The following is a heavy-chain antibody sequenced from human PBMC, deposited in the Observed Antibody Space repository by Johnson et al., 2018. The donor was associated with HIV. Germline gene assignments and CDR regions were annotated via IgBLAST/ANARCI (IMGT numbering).Heavy chain of an antibody. Sequence: QVQLVESWGGVVQPGRSLRLSCAASGFTFSSYAMHWVRQAPGKGLEWVAVISYDGSNKYYADSVKGRFTISRDNSKNTLYLQMNSLRAEDTAVYYCAKSTQASIARESGPYGAFDIWGQGTMVTVSS. CDR3: AKSTQASIARESGPYGAFDI. V-gene: IGHV3-30*04. J-gene: IGHJ3*02. CDR2: ISYDGSNK. D-gene: IGHD3-10*01. CDR1: GFTFSSYA.